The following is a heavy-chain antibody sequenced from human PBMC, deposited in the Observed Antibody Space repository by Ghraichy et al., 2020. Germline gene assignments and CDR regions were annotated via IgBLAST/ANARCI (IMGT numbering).Heavy chain of an antibody. D-gene: IGHD3-16*01. J-gene: IGHJ4*02. Sequence: GESLNISCAASGFTFSTSWMTWVRQAPGKGLEWVANINQDGSEKYCVDSVKGRFTISRDNAKSSLYLQMNRLRAEDTAVYFCGDYNYWGQGTLVTVSS. CDR1: GFTFSTSW. CDR3: GDYNY. CDR2: INQDGSEK. V-gene: IGHV3-7*01.